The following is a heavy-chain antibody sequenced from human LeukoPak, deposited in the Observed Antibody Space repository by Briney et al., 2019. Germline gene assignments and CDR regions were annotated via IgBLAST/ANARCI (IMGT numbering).Heavy chain of an antibody. CDR2: IKQDGSEK. CDR3: ARRATYGDEACFDP. D-gene: IGHD4-17*01. CDR1: GFTFSSYW. Sequence: GGSLRLSCAASGFTFSSYWMSWVRQAPGKGLEWVANIKQDGSEKYYVASVKGRFTISRDNAKNSLYLQMNSLRAEGTAVYYCARRATYGDEACFDPWGQGTLVTVSS. J-gene: IGHJ5*02. V-gene: IGHV3-7*03.